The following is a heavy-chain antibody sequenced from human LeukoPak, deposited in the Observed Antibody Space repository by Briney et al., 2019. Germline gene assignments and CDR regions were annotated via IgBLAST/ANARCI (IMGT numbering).Heavy chain of an antibody. J-gene: IGHJ4*02. CDR1: GYTFTTFG. CDR3: ARGPAWGYSSPYYFDY. Sequence: ASVKVSCKASGYTFTTFGISWLRQAPGQGLEWMGWMNPNSGNTGYAQKFQGRVTITRNTSISTAYMELSSLRSEDTAVYYCARGPAWGYSSPYYFDYWGQGTLVTVSS. D-gene: IGHD5-18*01. CDR2: MNPNSGNT. V-gene: IGHV1-8*03.